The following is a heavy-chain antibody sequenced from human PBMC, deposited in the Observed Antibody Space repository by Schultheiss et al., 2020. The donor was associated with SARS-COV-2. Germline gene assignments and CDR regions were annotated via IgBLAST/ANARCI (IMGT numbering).Heavy chain of an antibody. V-gene: IGHV4-34*01. CDR1: GGSFSGYY. D-gene: IGHD4-23*01. CDR2: INHSGST. J-gene: IGHJ5*02. Sequence: SQTLSLTCAVYGGSFSGYYWSWIRQPPGKGLEWIGEINHSGSTNYNPSLKSRVTISVDTSKNQFSLKLSSVTAADTAVYYCARESDYGGNASVWFDPWGQGTLVTVSS. CDR3: ARESDYGGNASVWFDP.